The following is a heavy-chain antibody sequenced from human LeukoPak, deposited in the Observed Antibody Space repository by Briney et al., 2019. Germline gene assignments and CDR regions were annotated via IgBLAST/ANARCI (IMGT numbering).Heavy chain of an antibody. V-gene: IGHV3-23*01. CDR1: GFTFGDYA. D-gene: IGHD6-13*01. CDR3: AKGYSSSWDY. CDR2: ISGSGGST. J-gene: IGHJ4*02. Sequence: GGSLRLSCTGSGFTFGDYAMNWVRQAPGKGLEWVSAISGSGGSTYYADSVKGRFTISRDNSKNTLYLQMNSLRAEDTAVYYCAKGYSSSWDYWGQGTLVTVSS.